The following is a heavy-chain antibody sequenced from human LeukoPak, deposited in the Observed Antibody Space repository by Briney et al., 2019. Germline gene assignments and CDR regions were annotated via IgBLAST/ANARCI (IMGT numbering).Heavy chain of an antibody. D-gene: IGHD2-15*01. J-gene: IGHJ3*02. CDR2: IYYSGST. CDR3: ARARGYCSGGSCYHDAFDI. CDR1: GGSISSYY. Sequence: SETLSLTCTVSGGSISSYYWSWIRQPPGKGLEWIGYIYYSGSTNYNPSLKSRVTISVDTSKNQFSLKLSSVTAADTAVYYCARARGYCSGGSCYHDAFDIWGQGTMVTVSS. V-gene: IGHV4-59*01.